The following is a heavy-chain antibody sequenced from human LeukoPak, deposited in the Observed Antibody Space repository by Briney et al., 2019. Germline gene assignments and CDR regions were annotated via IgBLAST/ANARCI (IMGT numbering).Heavy chain of an antibody. Sequence: GGSLRLSCAAPGFTFSSYGIHCVRQAPGKGLEWVAVIWYDGSDKYYADSVKGRFTISRDNSKNTLYLQMNSLRVEDTAVYYCATFDYWGQGTLVTVSS. CDR1: GFTFSSYG. CDR3: ATFDY. V-gene: IGHV3-33*01. J-gene: IGHJ4*02. CDR2: IWYDGSDK.